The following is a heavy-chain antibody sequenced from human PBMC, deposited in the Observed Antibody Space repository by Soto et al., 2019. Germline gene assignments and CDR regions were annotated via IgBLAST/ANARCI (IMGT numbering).Heavy chain of an antibody. J-gene: IGHJ5*02. Sequence: SATLSLTCTVSGYFISSGYYWGWIRQPPGKGLEWIGSMFHSGSTHYNPSLKSRVTMSVDTSKNQFSLRLSSVTASDTAVYYCARGHIVVVPTVGWFDPWGQGTLVTVSS. V-gene: IGHV4-38-2*02. D-gene: IGHD2-2*01. CDR2: MFHSGST. CDR1: GYFISSGYY. CDR3: ARGHIVVVPTVGWFDP.